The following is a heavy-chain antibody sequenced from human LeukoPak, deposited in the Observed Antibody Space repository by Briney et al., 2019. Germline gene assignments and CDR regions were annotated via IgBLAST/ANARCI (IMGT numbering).Heavy chain of an antibody. D-gene: IGHD3-3*01. CDR3: ARGLRPGITIFGVVIGNYFDY. V-gene: IGHV3-11*04. CDR2: ISSSGSTI. CDR1: GFTFSDYY. Sequence: PGGSLRLSCAASGFTFSDYYMSWIRQAPGKGLEWVSYISSSGSTIYYADSVKGRFTISRDNAKNSLYLQMNSLRAEDTAVYYCARGLRPGITIFGVVIGNYFDYWGQGTLVTVSS. J-gene: IGHJ4*02.